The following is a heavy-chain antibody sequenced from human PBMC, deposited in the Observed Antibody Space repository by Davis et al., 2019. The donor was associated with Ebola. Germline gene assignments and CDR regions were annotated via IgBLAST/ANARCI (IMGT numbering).Heavy chain of an antibody. J-gene: IGHJ5*02. V-gene: IGHV4-59*01. Sequence: SETLSLTCTVSGGSISSYYWSWIRQPPGKGLEWIGYIHYSGSTNNNPSLKSRVTMSVDTSKNQFSLKLSSVTAADTAVYYCATQYSNGWFDPWGQGTLVTVSS. CDR3: ATQYSNGWFDP. CDR2: IHYSGST. CDR1: GGSISSYY. D-gene: IGHD4-11*01.